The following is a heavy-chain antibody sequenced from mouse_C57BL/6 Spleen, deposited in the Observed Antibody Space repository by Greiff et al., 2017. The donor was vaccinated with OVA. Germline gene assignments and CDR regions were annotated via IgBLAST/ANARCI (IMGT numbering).Heavy chain of an antibody. CDR1: GFSLTSYG. V-gene: IGHV2-2*01. CDR3: ARIGGTTKFAY. Sequence: VQLQQSGPGLVQPSQSLSITCTVSGFSLTSYGVHWVRQSPGKGLEWLGVIWSGGSTDYNAAFISRLGISKVNSKSQVFFKMNSLQDDDTAIYYCARIGGTTKFAYWGQGTLVTVSA. CDR2: IWSGGST. D-gene: IGHD1-1*01. J-gene: IGHJ3*01.